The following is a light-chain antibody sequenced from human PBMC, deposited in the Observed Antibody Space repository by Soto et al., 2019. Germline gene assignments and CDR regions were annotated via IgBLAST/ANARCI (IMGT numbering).Light chain of an antibody. CDR3: QQYDNLRMYT. V-gene: IGKV1-33*01. J-gene: IGKJ2*01. CDR1: QDISNY. CDR2: DAS. Sequence: DIQMTHSPSSLSASVGDRVTITCQASQDISNYLNWYQQKPGKAPKLLIYDASNLETGVPSRFSGSGSGTDFTFTISSLQPEDIATYYCQQYDNLRMYTFGQGTKVDTK.